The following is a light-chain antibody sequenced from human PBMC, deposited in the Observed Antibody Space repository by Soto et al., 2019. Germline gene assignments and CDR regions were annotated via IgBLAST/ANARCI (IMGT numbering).Light chain of an antibody. CDR2: AAY. Sequence: DIQMTQAPSSLSASVGDRVTITCRARQDISTYLAWYQQKPGKVPKLLISAAYTLQSGVPPRFSGSGSGTDFTLTISSLQPEDVATYYCQKYDNAPLTFGGGNKVAIK. CDR1: QDISTY. CDR3: QKYDNAPLT. J-gene: IGKJ4*01. V-gene: IGKV1-27*01.